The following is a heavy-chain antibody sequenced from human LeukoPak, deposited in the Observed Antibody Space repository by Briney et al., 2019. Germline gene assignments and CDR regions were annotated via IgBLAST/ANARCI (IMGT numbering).Heavy chain of an antibody. D-gene: IGHD1-26*01. CDR3: ARGPVVVGTLGGFDP. Sequence: AGGSLRLSCAASGFTFSSYSTNWVRQAPGKGLEWVSSISSSSGYIYYADSVKGRFTISRDNAKNSLYLQMNSLRAEDTAVYYCARGPVVVGTLGGFDPWGQGTLVTVSS. J-gene: IGHJ5*02. V-gene: IGHV3-21*01. CDR2: ISSSSGYI. CDR1: GFTFSSYS.